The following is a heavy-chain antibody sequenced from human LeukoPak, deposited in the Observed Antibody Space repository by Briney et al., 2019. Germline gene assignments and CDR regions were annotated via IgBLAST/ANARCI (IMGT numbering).Heavy chain of an antibody. Sequence: GGSLRLSCAASGFTFDDYAMHWVRQAPGKGLEWVSLISGDGGSTYYADSVKGRFTISRDNSKSSLYLQMNSLRTEDTALYYCAVGSYLFDYWGQGTLVTVSS. CDR3: AVGSYLFDY. CDR1: GFTFDDYA. V-gene: IGHV3-43*02. J-gene: IGHJ4*02. CDR2: ISGDGGST. D-gene: IGHD1-26*01.